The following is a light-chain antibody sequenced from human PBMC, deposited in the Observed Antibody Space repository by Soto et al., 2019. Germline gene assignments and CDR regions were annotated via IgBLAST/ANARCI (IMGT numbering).Light chain of an antibody. V-gene: IGKV3-20*01. CDR2: GAS. CDR3: QQYVISVT. Sequence: EIVLTQSPDTLSLSPGERATISCRASQSISGYYLAWYQQKPGQAPRLLIYGASNRATGIPERFSGSGSGADFTLTIGRLEPQDSAMYYCQQYVISVTFGQGTRLEIK. J-gene: IGKJ5*01. CDR1: QSISGYY.